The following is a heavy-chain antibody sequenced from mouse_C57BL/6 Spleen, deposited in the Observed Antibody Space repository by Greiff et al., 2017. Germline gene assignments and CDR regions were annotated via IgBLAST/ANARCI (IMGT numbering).Heavy chain of an antibody. CDR1: GFTFSSYT. CDR3: ARQCSSYFALGY. D-gene: IGHD1-1*01. Sequence: EVQGVESGGGLVKPGGSLKLSCAASGFTFSSYTMSWVRQTPEKRLEWVATISGGCGNTYYPDSVKGRFTISRDNAKNTLYLQMSSLRSEDTALYYCARQCSSYFALGYWGQGTTLTVSS. V-gene: IGHV5-9*01. CDR2: ISGGCGNT. J-gene: IGHJ2*01.